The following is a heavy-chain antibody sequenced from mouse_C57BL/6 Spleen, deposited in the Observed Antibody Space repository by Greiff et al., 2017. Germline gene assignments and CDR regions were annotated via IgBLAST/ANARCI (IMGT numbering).Heavy chain of an antibody. CDR2: IHPNSGST. CDR3: ARWGLDSNYPFDY. J-gene: IGHJ2*01. D-gene: IGHD2-5*01. Sequence: QVQLQQPGAELVKPGASVKLSCKASGYTFTSYWMHWVKQRPGQGLEWIGMIHPNSGSTNYNEKFQSKATLTVDKSSSPAYMQLSSLTSEDSAVYYCARWGLDSNYPFDYWGQGTTLTVSS. CDR1: GYTFTSYW. V-gene: IGHV1-64*01.